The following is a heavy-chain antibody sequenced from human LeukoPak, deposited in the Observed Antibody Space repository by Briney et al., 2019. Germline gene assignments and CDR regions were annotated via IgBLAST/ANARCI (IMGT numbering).Heavy chain of an antibody. Sequence: GGSLRLSCAASGFTFNYFWMHWVRQVPGKGPVWVSGINHDGTATYYADSVKGRFTISRDNAKNTVYLQMNGLRAEDTSAYFCATVSEYWGQGTLVTVSS. CDR1: GFTFNYFW. J-gene: IGHJ4*02. V-gene: IGHV3-74*01. CDR2: INHDGTAT. CDR3: ATVSEY.